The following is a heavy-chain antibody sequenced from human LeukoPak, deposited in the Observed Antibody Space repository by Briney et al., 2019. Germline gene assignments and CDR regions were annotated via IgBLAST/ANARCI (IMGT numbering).Heavy chain of an antibody. CDR1: GDTFSRYS. CDR3: ATQLDGYNFIFDY. J-gene: IGHJ4*02. D-gene: IGHD5-24*01. Sequence: SVKVSCKASGDTFSRYSICWVRQAPGQGLEWVGGIIPIFGTANYPRKLQGRVTITTDESTRTAYMELSSLRSEDTAVYCATQLDGYNFIFDYWGQGTPVTVSS. V-gene: IGHV1-69*05. CDR2: IIPIFGTA.